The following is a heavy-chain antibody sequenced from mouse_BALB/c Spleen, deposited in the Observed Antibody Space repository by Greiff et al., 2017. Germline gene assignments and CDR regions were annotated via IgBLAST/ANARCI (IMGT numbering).Heavy chain of an antibody. D-gene: IGHD2-1*01. CDR2: IDTSDSYT. V-gene: IGHV1-69*01. Sequence: QVQLQQPGAELVMPGASVKMSCKASGYTFTDYWMHWVKQRPGQGLEWIGAIDTSDSYTSYNQKFKGKATLTVDESSSTAYMQLSSLTSEDSAVYYCARGRDGNLDYWGQGTTLTVSS. CDR1: GYTFTDYW. J-gene: IGHJ2*01. CDR3: ARGRDGNLDY.